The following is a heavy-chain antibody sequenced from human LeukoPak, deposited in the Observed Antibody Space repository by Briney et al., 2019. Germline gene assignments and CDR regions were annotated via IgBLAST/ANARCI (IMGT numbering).Heavy chain of an antibody. CDR3: AKKTRTYGYGGDFDY. D-gene: IGHD5-18*01. CDR2: ISSSSSTI. Sequence: PGGSLRLSCAASGFTFSSYSMNWVRQAPGKGLEWVSYISSSSSTIYYAASVKGRFTISRDNSKNTPYLQMNSLRAEDTAVYYCAKKTRTYGYGGDFDYWGQGTLVTVSS. CDR1: GFTFSSYS. J-gene: IGHJ4*02. V-gene: IGHV3-48*01.